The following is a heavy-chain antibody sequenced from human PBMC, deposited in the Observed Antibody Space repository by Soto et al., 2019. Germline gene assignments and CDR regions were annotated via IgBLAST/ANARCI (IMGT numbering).Heavy chain of an antibody. Sequence: LSETLSLTCTVSGGSVTSDEDYWTWIRQSPGKGLEWIGYISNSGSTGCNPSLKTRLSMSVDRSKNQFTLRLTSVTAADTAVYFCATESGSTYGYFDHWGQGTQVTVSS. CDR3: ATESGSTYGYFDH. CDR1: GGSVTSDEDY. V-gene: IGHV4-30-4*01. J-gene: IGHJ4*02. CDR2: ISNSGST. D-gene: IGHD5-18*01.